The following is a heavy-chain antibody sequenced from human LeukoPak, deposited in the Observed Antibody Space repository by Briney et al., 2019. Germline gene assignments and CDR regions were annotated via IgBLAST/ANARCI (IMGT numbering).Heavy chain of an antibody. CDR1: GFTFSRYA. Sequence: GGSLRLSCATSGFTFSRYAMARVRQAPGKGLEWVSIISDRGDSPFYADSVKGRFTISRGNSKNTMYLQMNSLRAEDTAVYYCARSLSGYSFGPRGQGTLVTVSS. J-gene: IGHJ4*02. D-gene: IGHD5-18*01. CDR3: ARSLSGYSFGP. V-gene: IGHV3-23*01. CDR2: ISDRGDSP.